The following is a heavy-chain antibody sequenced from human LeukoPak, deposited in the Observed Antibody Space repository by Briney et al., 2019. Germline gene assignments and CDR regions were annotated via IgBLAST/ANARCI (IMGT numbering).Heavy chain of an antibody. Sequence: GGSLRLSCAASGFTFSSYGMHWVRQAPGKGLEGVAFIRYDGSNKYYADSVKGRFTISRDNSKNTLYLQMNSLRAEDTAVYYCARDPYYDSSGYTYFDYWGQGTLVTVSS. CDR2: IRYDGSNK. CDR1: GFTFSSYG. J-gene: IGHJ4*02. D-gene: IGHD3-22*01. CDR3: ARDPYYDSSGYTYFDY. V-gene: IGHV3-30*02.